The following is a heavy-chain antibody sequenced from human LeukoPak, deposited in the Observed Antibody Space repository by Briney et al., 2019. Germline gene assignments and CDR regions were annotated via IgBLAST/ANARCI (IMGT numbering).Heavy chain of an antibody. CDR3: ARVRHDDWTYYYDSSGYPDPYFDY. J-gene: IGHJ4*02. D-gene: IGHD3-22*01. CDR2: IYYSGST. Sequence: SETLSLTCTVSGGSISSYYWSWIRPPPGKGLEWIGYIYYSGSTNYNPSLKSRVTISVDTSKNQFSLKLSSVTAADTAVYYCARVRHDDWTYYYDSSGYPDPYFDYWGQGTLVTVS. CDR1: GGSISSYY. V-gene: IGHV4-59*01.